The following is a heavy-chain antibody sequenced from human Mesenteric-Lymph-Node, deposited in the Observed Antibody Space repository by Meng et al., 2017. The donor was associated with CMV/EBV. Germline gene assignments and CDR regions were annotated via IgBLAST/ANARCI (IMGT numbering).Heavy chain of an antibody. Sequence: GESLKISCAASGFTFSTYWMSWVRQAPGKGLECVANIKQDGSAIHYVDSVKGRFTISRDNAKNSLHLQMNSLRAEDTAVYYCARDLPYSSSWYFDPWGQGTLVTVSS. CDR2: IKQDGSAI. V-gene: IGHV3-7*01. J-gene: IGHJ5*02. CDR1: GFTFSTYW. D-gene: IGHD6-13*01. CDR3: ARDLPYSSSWYFDP.